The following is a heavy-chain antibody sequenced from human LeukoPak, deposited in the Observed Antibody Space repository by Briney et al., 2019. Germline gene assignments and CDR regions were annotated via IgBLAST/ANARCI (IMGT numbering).Heavy chain of an antibody. Sequence: GGSLRLSCAASGFTFSSYAMSWVRQAPGKGLEWVSAISGSGGSTYYADSVKGRFTISRDNSKNTRYLQMNSLRAEDTAVYYCAKGPLDQLRYFDWLLSYWGQGTLVTVSS. J-gene: IGHJ4*02. D-gene: IGHD3-9*01. CDR2: ISGSGGST. V-gene: IGHV3-23*01. CDR1: GFTFSSYA. CDR3: AKGPLDQLRYFDWLLSY.